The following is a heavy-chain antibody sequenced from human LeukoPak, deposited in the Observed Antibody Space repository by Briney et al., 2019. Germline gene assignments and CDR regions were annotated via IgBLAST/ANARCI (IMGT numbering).Heavy chain of an antibody. D-gene: IGHD2-2*01. Sequence: GGSLRLSCAASGFTFSSYGMHWVRQAPGKGLEWVAFIRYDGSNKYYADSVKGRFTIPRDNSKNTLYLQMNSLRAEDTAVYYCAKDTVKYCSSTSCYLDYWGQGTLVTVSS. V-gene: IGHV3-30*02. CDR3: AKDTVKYCSSTSCYLDY. CDR1: GFTFSSYG. CDR2: IRYDGSNK. J-gene: IGHJ4*02.